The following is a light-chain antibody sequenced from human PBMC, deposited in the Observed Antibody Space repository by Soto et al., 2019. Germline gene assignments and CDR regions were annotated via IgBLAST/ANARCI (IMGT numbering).Light chain of an antibody. CDR1: QSSSSW. J-gene: IGKJ2*01. CDR2: KAS. CDR3: QQYNSYQYT. Sequence: DIQMTQSPSTLAASVGDRVTITCRASQSSSSWLAWYQQKPGKAPKLLIYKASSLEGGIPSRFSGSGSETEFTLNISSLQPEDVATYYCQQYNSYQYTFGQGTKLEL. V-gene: IGKV1-5*03.